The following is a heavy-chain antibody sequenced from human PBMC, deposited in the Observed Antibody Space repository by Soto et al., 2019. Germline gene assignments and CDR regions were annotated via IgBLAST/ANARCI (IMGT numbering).Heavy chain of an antibody. Sequence: QITLKKPGPPLVKPTQTHRLTCTFPGFQLSTSELGLAWISQPQGKALEWLALIYWDDDKRYSPSLKSRLTITKDTTKNQVVLTMTNMDPVDTATYYCAHLDTTVTTQWGQGTLVTVSS. D-gene: IGHD4-17*01. CDR1: GFQLSTSELG. V-gene: IGHV2-5*02. J-gene: IGHJ4*02. CDR2: IYWDDDK. CDR3: AHLDTTVTTQ.